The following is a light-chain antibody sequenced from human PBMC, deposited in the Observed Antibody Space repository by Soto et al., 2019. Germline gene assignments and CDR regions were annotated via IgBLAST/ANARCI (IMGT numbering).Light chain of an antibody. Sequence: EIVMTQSPATLSVSPGERATLSCRASQSVSSNLAWYQQKPGQAPRLLIYGASTRATGIPARFSGSGSGTEFTLTISSLQSEDFAVYFCQKYDNWPWKFGQGNKVEIK. V-gene: IGKV3-15*01. CDR3: QKYDNWPWK. CDR2: GAS. J-gene: IGKJ1*01. CDR1: QSVSSN.